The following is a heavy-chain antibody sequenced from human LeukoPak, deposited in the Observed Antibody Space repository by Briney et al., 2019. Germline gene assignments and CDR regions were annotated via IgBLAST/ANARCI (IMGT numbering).Heavy chain of an antibody. CDR1: GFTFSGSA. CDR3: TGDNFDSSVKFDY. J-gene: IGHJ4*02. Sequence: GGSLRLSCVVSGFTFSGSAVHWVRQASGKGLEWVGRIRSKANNYATAYAASVKGRFTISRDDSKNAAYLQMNSLKTEDTAVYYCTGDNFDSSVKFDYWGQGTLVTVSS. CDR2: IRSKANNYAT. V-gene: IGHV3-73*01. D-gene: IGHD3-22*01.